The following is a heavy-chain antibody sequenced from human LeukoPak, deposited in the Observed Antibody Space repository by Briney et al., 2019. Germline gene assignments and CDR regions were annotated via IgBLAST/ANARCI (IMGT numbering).Heavy chain of an antibody. Sequence: SETLSLTCTVSGGSITSYYWSWIRQPPGKGLEWIGYIYYSGSTYYNPSLKSRVTISVDTSKNQFSLKLSSVTAADTAVYYCARDGRGSGWYPNWFDPWGQGTLVTVSS. CDR2: IYYSGST. D-gene: IGHD6-19*01. J-gene: IGHJ5*02. CDR1: GGSITSYY. CDR3: ARDGRGSGWYPNWFDP. V-gene: IGHV4-59*12.